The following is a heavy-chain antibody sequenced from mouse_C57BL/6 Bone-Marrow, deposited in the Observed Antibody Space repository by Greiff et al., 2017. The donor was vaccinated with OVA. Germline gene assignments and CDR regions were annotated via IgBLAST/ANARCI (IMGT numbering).Heavy chain of an antibody. CDR2: IDPENGDT. CDR1: GFNIKDDY. J-gene: IGHJ4*01. V-gene: IGHV14-4*01. Sequence: EVQLQQSGAELVRPGASVKLSCTASGFNIKDDYMHWVKQRPEQGLEWIGWIDPENGDTEYASKFQGKATITADTSSNTAYLQLSSLTSEDTAVYYCTTFITTVVHYAMDYWGQGTSVTVSS. D-gene: IGHD1-1*01. CDR3: TTFITTVVHYAMDY.